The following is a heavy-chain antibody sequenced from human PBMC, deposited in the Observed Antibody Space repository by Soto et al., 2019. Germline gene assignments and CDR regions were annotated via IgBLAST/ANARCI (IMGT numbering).Heavy chain of an antibody. D-gene: IGHD2-2*01. CDR1: GGTFSSYT. CDR2: IIPILGIA. J-gene: IGHJ5*02. CDR3: ARGYCSSTSCYAPRHNWFDP. Sequence: ASVKVSCKASGGTFSSYTISWVRQAPGQGLEWMGRIIPILGIANYAQKFQGRVTITADKSTSTAYMELSSLRSEDTAVYYCARGYCSSTSCYAPRHNWFDPWGQGTLVTVSS. V-gene: IGHV1-69*02.